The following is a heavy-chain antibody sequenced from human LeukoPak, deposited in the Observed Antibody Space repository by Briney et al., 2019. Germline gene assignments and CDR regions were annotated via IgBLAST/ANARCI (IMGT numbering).Heavy chain of an antibody. CDR3: TTDWYLDSSGWSAFDY. CDR2: IKSKTDGGTT. J-gene: IGHJ4*02. V-gene: IGHV3-15*01. D-gene: IGHD6-19*01. CDR1: GFTFSNAW. Sequence: PGGSLRLSCAASGFTFSNAWMSWVRQAPGKGLEWVGRIKSKTDGGTTDYAAPVKGRFTISRDDSKNTLYLQMNSLKTEDTAVYYCTTDWYLDSSGWSAFDYWGQGTLVTVSS.